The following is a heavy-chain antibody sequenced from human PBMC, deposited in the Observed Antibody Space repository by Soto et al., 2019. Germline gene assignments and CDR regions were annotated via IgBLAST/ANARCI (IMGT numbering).Heavy chain of an antibody. J-gene: IGHJ4*02. V-gene: IGHV3-23*01. CDR3: AVYGYGVSAAAY. CDR1: GFTCSSYD. CDR2: ILVGGNT. Sequence: DVQMLESGGGLVQPGGSLRLSCAASGFTCSSYDMSWVRQAPGKGLEWVSTILVGGNTYYADSVKGRFTISRDNSKNTLYLQLNSLRPEDTAVYYCAVYGYGVSAAAYWGQGTLVTVSS. D-gene: IGHD4-17*01.